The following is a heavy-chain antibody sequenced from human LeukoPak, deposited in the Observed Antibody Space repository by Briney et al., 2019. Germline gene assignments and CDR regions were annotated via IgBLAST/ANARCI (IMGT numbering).Heavy chain of an antibody. D-gene: IGHD5-18*01. J-gene: IGHJ4*02. CDR2: IIPIFGTA. CDR1: GGTFSSYA. CDR3: ATKRGYSYGYFDY. V-gene: IGHV1-69*13. Sequence: SVKVSCTASGGTFSSYAISWGRQAPGQGLEWMGGIIPIFGTANYAQKFQGRVTITADESTSTAYMELSSLRSEDTAVYYCATKRGYSYGYFDYWGQGTLVTVSS.